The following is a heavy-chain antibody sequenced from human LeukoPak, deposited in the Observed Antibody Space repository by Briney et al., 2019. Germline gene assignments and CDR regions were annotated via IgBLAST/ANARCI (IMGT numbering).Heavy chain of an antibody. V-gene: IGHV3-30*02. CDR3: ATLAVVAT. CDR2: IHNDGTNK. J-gene: IGHJ4*02. CDR1: RFTFSTYH. Sequence: GGSLRLSCAASRFTFSTYHMHWVRQAPGKGLEWVAFIHNDGTNKYYVDSVRGRFTISRDNSKNTLFLQMNSLRTEDTAVYYCATLAVVATWGQGILVTVFS. D-gene: IGHD6-19*01.